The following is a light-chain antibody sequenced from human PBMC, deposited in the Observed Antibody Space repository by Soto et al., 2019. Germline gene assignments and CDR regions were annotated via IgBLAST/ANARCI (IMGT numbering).Light chain of an antibody. J-gene: IGKJ4*01. V-gene: IGKV3-11*01. CDR1: QSISTY. CDR2: DVS. Sequence: EIVLTQSPATLSLSPGEIATLSCRASQSISTYLVWYQQKPGQAPRLLIYDVSKRAAGVPARFSGSGSGTDFTLTISSLEPEDFAVYYCQQRSNWPPGLTFGGGTKVEI. CDR3: QQRSNWPPGLT.